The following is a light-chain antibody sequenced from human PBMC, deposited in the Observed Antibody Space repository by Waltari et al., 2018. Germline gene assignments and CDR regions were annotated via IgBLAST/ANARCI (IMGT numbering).Light chain of an antibody. J-gene: IGKJ1*01. Sequence: EIVLTQSPGSLSSSPGERVTLSCRASQSVSRALVWYQQKPGQAPRLLIFGASNRATGIPDRFSGSGSETDFSLTINRLEPEDFAVYYCQHYVRLPATFGRGTKVEIK. CDR1: QSVSRA. V-gene: IGKV3-20*01. CDR2: GAS. CDR3: QHYVRLPAT.